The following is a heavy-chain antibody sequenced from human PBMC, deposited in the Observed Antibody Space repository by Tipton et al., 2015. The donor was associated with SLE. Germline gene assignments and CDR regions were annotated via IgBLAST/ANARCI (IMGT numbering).Heavy chain of an antibody. CDR1: GFNFSSYG. J-gene: IGHJ4*02. Sequence: SLRLSCAASGFNFSSYGMHWVRQAPGKGLEWVAFVRFDGSDTYYGDSVKGRFSISRDNAKNTLYLQMNSLRLEDTAVYYCAKGDLGLDYWGQGTLVTVSS. CDR3: AKGDLGLDY. CDR2: VRFDGSDT. V-gene: IGHV3-30*02. D-gene: IGHD7-27*01.